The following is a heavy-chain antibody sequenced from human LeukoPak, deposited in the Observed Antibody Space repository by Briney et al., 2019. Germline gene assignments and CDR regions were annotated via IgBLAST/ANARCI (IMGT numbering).Heavy chain of an antibody. CDR2: IWYDGSNK. CDR3: AKGPHRDY. Sequence: GGSLRLSCAASGFTFSSYSMNWVRQAPGKGLEWVAVIWYDGSNKYYADSVKGRFTISRDNSKNTLYLQMNSLRAEDTAVYYCAKGPHRDYWGQGTLLTVSS. CDR1: GFTFSSYS. J-gene: IGHJ4*02. V-gene: IGHV3-33*06.